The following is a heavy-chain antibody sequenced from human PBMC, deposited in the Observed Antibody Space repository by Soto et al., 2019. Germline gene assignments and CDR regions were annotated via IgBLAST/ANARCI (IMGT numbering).Heavy chain of an antibody. Sequence: GGSLRLSCAASGFTFFSYSMNWVRQAPGKGLEWVSSISSGSNYIYYADSVKGRFTISRDNAKNSLYLQMNSLRAEDTAVYYCARDPYGSGSYYYDYWGQGTLVTVSS. D-gene: IGHD3-10*01. CDR3: ARDPYGSGSYYYDY. V-gene: IGHV3-21*01. CDR1: GFTFFSYS. J-gene: IGHJ4*02. CDR2: ISSGSNYI.